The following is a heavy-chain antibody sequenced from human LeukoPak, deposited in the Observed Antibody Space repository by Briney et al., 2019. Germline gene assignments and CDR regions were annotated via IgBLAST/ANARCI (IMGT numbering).Heavy chain of an antibody. CDR2: ITSGSSTI. D-gene: IGHD3-22*01. Sequence: GGSLRLSCAASGFTFSSYSMNWVRQAPGKGLEWVSYITSGSSTISYADSVKGRFTISRDNAKNSLYLQINSLRDEDTAVYYCARDRYAGGGYYYYGMDVWGQGTTVTVSS. V-gene: IGHV3-48*02. J-gene: IGHJ6*02. CDR3: ARDRYAGGGYYYYGMDV. CDR1: GFTFSSYS.